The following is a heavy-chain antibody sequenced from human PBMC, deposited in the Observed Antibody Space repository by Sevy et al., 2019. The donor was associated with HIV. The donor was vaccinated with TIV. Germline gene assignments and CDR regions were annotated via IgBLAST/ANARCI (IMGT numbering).Heavy chain of an antibody. J-gene: IGHJ4*02. CDR1: GFTFSSYA. CDR2: ISYDGSNK. CDR3: ARVDYYDSSGYYYAGGFDY. V-gene: IGHV3-30-3*01. D-gene: IGHD3-22*01. Sequence: GGSLRLSCAASGFTFSSYAMHWDRQAPGKGLEWVAVISYDGSNKYYADSVKGRFTISRDNSKNTLYLQMNSLRAEDTAVYYCARVDYYDSSGYYYAGGFDYWGQGTLVTVSS.